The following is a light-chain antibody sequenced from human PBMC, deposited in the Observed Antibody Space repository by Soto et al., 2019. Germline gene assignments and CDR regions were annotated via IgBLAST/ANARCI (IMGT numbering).Light chain of an antibody. V-gene: IGLV3-1*01. CDR3: QAWDSSTHVV. CDR2: QDS. Sequence: SYELTQPPSVSVSPGQTASITCSGAKLGDKYACWYQQKPGQSPVLVIYQDSKRPSGIPERFSGSNSGNTATLTISGTQAMDEADYYCQAWDSSTHVVFGGGTKVT. J-gene: IGLJ2*01. CDR1: KLGDKY.